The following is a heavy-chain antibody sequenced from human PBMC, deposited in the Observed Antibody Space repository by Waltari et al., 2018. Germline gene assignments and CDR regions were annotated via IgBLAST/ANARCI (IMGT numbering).Heavy chain of an antibody. J-gene: IGHJ4*02. V-gene: IGHV3-74*01. CDR1: GFTFSSFW. CDR2: INCEWSST. Sequence: EVQLVESGGGLVQPGGSLRLSCAASGFTFSSFWMHGVRQVPGKGRLWVARINCEWSSTSYADSLKGRFTMSRDNAKNTLYLQMNSLRAEDTAVYYCASARYSGTYYNDYWGQGMLVTVSP. D-gene: IGHD1-26*01. CDR3: ASARYSGTYYNDY.